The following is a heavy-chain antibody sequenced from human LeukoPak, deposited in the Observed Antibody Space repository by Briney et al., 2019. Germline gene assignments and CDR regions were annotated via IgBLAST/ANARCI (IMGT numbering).Heavy chain of an antibody. D-gene: IGHD3-16*01. CDR2: ISAYNGNT. CDR3: ARARSMITFGGIRHAFDI. Sequence: ASVKVSCKASGYTFTSYGISWVRQAPGQGLEWMGWISAYNGNTNYAQKLRGRVTMTTDTSTSTAYMELRSLRSDDTAVYYCARARSMITFGGIRHAFDIWGQGTLVTVSP. V-gene: IGHV1-18*01. CDR1: GYTFTSYG. J-gene: IGHJ3*02.